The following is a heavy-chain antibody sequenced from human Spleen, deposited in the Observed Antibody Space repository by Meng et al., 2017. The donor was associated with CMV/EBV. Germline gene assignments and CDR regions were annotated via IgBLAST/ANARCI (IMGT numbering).Heavy chain of an antibody. CDR3: ARLRLNQLVGYFGLED. V-gene: IGHV4-59*11. CDR1: GDSITSHC. CDR2: MYNSGQS. J-gene: IGHJ6*02. D-gene: IGHD3-9*01. Sequence: SETLSLTCSVSGDSITSHCWSWIRQSPGKGLEWIGCMYNSGQSNYNPALRSRVTISVDSSKNQFSLKVRSVTAADTALYFCARLRLNQLVGYFGLEDWGQGTTVTVSS.